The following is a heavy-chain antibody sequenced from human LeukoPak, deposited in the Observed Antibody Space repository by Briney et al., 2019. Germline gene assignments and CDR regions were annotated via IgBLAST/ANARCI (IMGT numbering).Heavy chain of an antibody. CDR2: IYYTGST. CDR3: AIGSIPENWFDP. V-gene: IGHV4-59*01. CDR1: GGSISSYY. J-gene: IGHJ5*02. Sequence: SETLSLTCTVSGGSISSYYWSWIRQPPGKGLEWIGYIYYTGSTNYNPSLKSRVSISVDTSKNQFSLRLSSVTAADTTLYYCAIGSIPENWFDPWGQGTLVTVSS.